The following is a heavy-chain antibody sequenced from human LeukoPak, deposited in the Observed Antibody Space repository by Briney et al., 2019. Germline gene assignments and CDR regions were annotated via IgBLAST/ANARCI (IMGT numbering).Heavy chain of an antibody. CDR3: ARVAGYSGYDYGADY. V-gene: IGHV3-74*01. CDR2: INSDGSST. CDR1: GFTLSSYW. Sequence: GGSLRLSCAASGFTLSSYWMHWVRQAPGKGLVWVSRINSDGSSTSYADSLKGRFTISRDNAKNTLYLQMNSLGVEDTAVYYCARVAGYSGYDYGADYWGQGTLVTVSS. J-gene: IGHJ4*02. D-gene: IGHD5-12*01.